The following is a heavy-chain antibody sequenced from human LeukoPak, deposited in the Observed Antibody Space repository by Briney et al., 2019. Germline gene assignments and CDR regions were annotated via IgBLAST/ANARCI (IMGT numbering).Heavy chain of an antibody. J-gene: IGHJ4*02. Sequence: PGGPLRLSCAASGFTFSNYAMSWVRQAPGKGLEWVSGMSGRGGRSYYADSVKGRFTISRDNSKNTLFLQMNSLRAEDTAVYYCAKDARVWFGELSFFDYWGQGTLVTVSS. D-gene: IGHD3-10*01. CDR2: MSGRGGRS. V-gene: IGHV3-23*01. CDR1: GFTFSNYA. CDR3: AKDARVWFGELSFFDY.